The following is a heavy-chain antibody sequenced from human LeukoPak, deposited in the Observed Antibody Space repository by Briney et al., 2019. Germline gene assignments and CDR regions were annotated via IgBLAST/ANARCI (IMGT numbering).Heavy chain of an antibody. J-gene: IGHJ3*02. Sequence: PGRSLRLSCAASGFTFDDYAMHWVRQAPGKGLEWVSGISWNSGSIGYADSVKGRFTISRDNAKNSLYLQMNSLRAEDTALYYCAKDMLDGTYYYAFDAFDIWGQGTMVTVSS. D-gene: IGHD3-10*01. CDR3: AKDMLDGTYYYAFDAFDI. CDR1: GFTFDDYA. V-gene: IGHV3-9*01. CDR2: ISWNSGSI.